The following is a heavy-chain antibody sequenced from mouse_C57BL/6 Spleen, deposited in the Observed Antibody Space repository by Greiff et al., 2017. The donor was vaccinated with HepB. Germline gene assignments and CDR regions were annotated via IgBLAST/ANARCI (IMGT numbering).Heavy chain of an antibody. V-gene: IGHV1-4*01. CDR3: ARWDGYYFYAMDY. J-gene: IGHJ4*01. Sequence: VQLQQSGAELARPGASVKMSCKASGYTFTSYTMHWVKQRPGQGLEWIGYINPSSGYTKYNQKFKDKATLTADKSSSTAYMQLSSLTSEDSAVDYCARWDGYYFYAMDYWGQGTSVTVSS. CDR1: GYTFTSYT. CDR2: INPSSGYT. D-gene: IGHD2-3*01.